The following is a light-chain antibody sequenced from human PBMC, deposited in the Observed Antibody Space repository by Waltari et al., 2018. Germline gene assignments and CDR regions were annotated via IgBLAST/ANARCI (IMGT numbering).Light chain of an antibody. Sequence: EIVMTQSPATLSVSPGERVTLSCRASQSVSSSLAWYQQKPGQPPRLLIHGASSRATGIPARFSGSGSGTEFTLTINSLQSDDFAVYYCVQYKNWPSFGPGTKVEIK. V-gene: IGKV3-15*01. CDR3: VQYKNWPS. CDR2: GAS. J-gene: IGKJ3*01. CDR1: QSVSSS.